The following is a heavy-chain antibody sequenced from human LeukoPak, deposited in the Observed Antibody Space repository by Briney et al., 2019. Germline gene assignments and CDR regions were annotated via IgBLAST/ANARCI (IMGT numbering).Heavy chain of an antibody. Sequence: ASVKVSCKASGYTFTRYYMHWVRQAPGQGLEWMGGIIPIFGTANYAQKFQGRVTITTDESTSTAYMELSSLRSEDTVVYYCARAGRYYGSGRERGAFDIWGQGTMVTVSS. D-gene: IGHD3-10*01. CDR2: IIPIFGTA. CDR3: ARAGRYYGSGRERGAFDI. J-gene: IGHJ3*02. V-gene: IGHV1-69*05. CDR1: GYTFTRYY.